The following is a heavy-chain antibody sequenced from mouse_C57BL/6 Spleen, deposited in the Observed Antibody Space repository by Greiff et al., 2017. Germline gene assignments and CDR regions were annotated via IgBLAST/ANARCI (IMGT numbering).Heavy chain of an antibody. D-gene: IGHD2-5*01. CDR3: ASYRNYGWFAY. Sequence: QVHVKQSGPGLVQPSQSLSITCTVSGFSLTSYGVHWVRQSPGKGLAWQGVIWSGGSTDYNAAFISRLSISKDNSKRQVFFKMNNLQADDTSIYYCASYRNYGWFAYWGQGTLVTVSA. V-gene: IGHV2-2*01. J-gene: IGHJ3*01. CDR2: IWSGGST. CDR1: GFSLTSYG.